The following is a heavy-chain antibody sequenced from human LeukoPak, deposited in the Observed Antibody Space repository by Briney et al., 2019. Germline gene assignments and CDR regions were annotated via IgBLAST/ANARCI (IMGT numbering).Heavy chain of an antibody. V-gene: IGHV3-9*01. CDR3: ATASLRLRLGELSSYFDY. CDR1: GFTFDDYA. CDR2: ISWNSGSI. J-gene: IGHJ4*02. Sequence: GRSLRLSCAASGFTFDDYAMHWGRQAPGRGLEWVSGISWNSGSIGYADSVKGRFTISRDNAKNSLYLQMNRLRVEDTALYYCATASLRLRLGELSSYFDYWGQGTLVTVSS. D-gene: IGHD3-16*02.